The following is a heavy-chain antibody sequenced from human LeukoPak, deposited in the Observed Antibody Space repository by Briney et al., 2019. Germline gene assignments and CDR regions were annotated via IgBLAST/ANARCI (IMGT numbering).Heavy chain of an antibody. CDR3: ARDQCSGGSCYVDY. D-gene: IGHD2-15*01. Sequence: SVKVSCKASGGTFSSYAISWVRQAPGQGLEWMGRIIPIFGTANYAQKFQGRVTITTDESTSTAYMELSSLRSEHTAVYYCARDQCSGGSCYVDYWGQGTLVTVSS. CDR2: IIPIFGTA. J-gene: IGHJ4*02. CDR1: GGTFSSYA. V-gene: IGHV1-69*05.